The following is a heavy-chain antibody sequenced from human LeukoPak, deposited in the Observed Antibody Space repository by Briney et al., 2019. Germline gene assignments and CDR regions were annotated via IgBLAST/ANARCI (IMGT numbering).Heavy chain of an antibody. Sequence: ASVRVPCKASGYTFTSYGISWVRQAPGQGLEWMGWISAYNGNTNYTQKLQGRVTMTTDTSTSTAYMELRSLRSDDTAVYYCARGRNDYSNYYSYGYHAGFDYWGQGTLVTVSS. CDR3: ARGRNDYSNYYSYGYHAGFDY. D-gene: IGHD4-11*01. CDR2: ISAYNGNT. CDR1: GYTFTSYG. V-gene: IGHV1-18*01. J-gene: IGHJ4*02.